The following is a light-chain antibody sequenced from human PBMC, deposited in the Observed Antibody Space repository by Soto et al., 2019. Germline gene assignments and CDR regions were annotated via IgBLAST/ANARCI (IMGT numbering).Light chain of an antibody. CDR3: QAYDYSLTASV. J-gene: IGLJ3*02. V-gene: IGLV2-23*02. Sequence: QSVLTQPASVSGSPGQSIAISCTGTSSDVGSYDLVSWYQHHPGKAPKVLIHEVSKRPSGVSDRFSGSKSGNTASLTISGLQAEDEADYYCQAYDYSLTASVFGGGTKVTVL. CDR1: SSDVGSYDL. CDR2: EVS.